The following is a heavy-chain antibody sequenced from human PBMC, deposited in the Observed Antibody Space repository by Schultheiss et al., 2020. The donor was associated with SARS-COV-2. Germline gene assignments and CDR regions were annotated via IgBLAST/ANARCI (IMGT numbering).Heavy chain of an antibody. CDR3: AKDMPSYDIRGPGHDY. CDR2: IRSKANSYAT. D-gene: IGHD3-9*01. Sequence: GESLKISCAASGFTFSSYGMHWVRQASGKGLEWVGRIRSKANSYATAYAASVKGRFTISRDDSKNTAYLQMNSLKTEDTAVYYCAKDMPSYDIRGPGHDYWGQGTLVTVSS. CDR1: GFTFSSYG. J-gene: IGHJ4*02. V-gene: IGHV3-73*01.